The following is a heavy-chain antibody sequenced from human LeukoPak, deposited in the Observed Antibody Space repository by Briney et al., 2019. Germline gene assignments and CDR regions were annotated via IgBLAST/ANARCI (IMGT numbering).Heavy chain of an antibody. CDR3: ARDRLYSYSTRWEIDY. V-gene: IGHV1-18*01. CDR1: GYTFTSFG. CDR2: ISTYNGDT. Sequence: GASVKVSCKASGYTFTSFGISWVRQAPGQGLEWMGWISTYNGDTNYARKIQGRVTMTTDTSTSTAYMELRSLRSDDTAVYYCARDRLYSYSTRWEIDYWGQGTLVAVSS. D-gene: IGHD6-13*01. J-gene: IGHJ4*02.